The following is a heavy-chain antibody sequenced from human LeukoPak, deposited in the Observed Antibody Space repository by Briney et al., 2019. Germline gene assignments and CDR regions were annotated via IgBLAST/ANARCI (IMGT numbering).Heavy chain of an antibody. J-gene: IGHJ6*03. CDR2: INHSGST. Sequence: PSETLSLTCTVSGGSISSGGYYWSWIRQPPGKGLEWIGEINHSGSTNYNPSLKSRVTISVDTSKNQFSLKLSSVTAADTAVYYCARHRSRDYYYYYMDVWGKGTTVTVSS. CDR3: ARHRSRDYYYYYMDV. V-gene: IGHV4-39*01. CDR1: GGSISSGGYY.